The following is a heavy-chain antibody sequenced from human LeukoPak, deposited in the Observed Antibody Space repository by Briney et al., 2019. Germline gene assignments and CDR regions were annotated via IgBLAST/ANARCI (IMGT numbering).Heavy chain of an antibody. V-gene: IGHV4-4*07. CDR1: GGSIRSHY. CDR2: IYTSGAT. D-gene: IGHD1-1*01. CDR3: ARDRQLDLTYPCFDV. J-gene: IGHJ3*01. Sequence: SETLSLTCSVSGGSIRSHYWSWIRQAAGKGLEWVGRIYTSGATNFSPSLKSRVSMSVDTSQNQFSLKLSSVTAADTAIYFCARDRQLDLTYPCFDVWGQGTMVTVSS.